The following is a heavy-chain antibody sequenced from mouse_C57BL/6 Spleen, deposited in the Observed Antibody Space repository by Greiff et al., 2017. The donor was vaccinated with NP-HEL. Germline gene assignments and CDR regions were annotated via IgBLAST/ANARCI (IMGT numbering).Heavy chain of an antibody. Sequence: EVQVVESGGGLVQSGRSLRLSCATSGFTFSDFYMEWVRQAPGKGLEWIAARRNKANDYTTEYSASVKGRFIVSRDTSQSILYLQMNARRAEDTAMYYCARDADYGSSYWYFDVWGTGTTVTVSS. D-gene: IGHD1-1*01. CDR3: ARDADYGSSYWYFDV. V-gene: IGHV7-1*01. CDR1: GFTFSDFY. J-gene: IGHJ1*03. CDR2: RRNKANDYTT.